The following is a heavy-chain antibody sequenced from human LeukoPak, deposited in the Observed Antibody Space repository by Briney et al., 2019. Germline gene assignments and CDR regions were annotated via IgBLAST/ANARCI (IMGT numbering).Heavy chain of an antibody. CDR3: ARHHYDYAFDI. CDR2: IIPIFGTA. V-gene: IGHV1-69*05. Sequence: ASVKVSCKASGGTFSSYAISWVRQAPGQGLEWMGGIIPIFGTANYAQKFQGRVKITTDESTSTAYMELSSLRSEDTAVYYCARHHYDYAFDIWGQGTMVTVSS. D-gene: IGHD3-22*01. J-gene: IGHJ3*02. CDR1: GGTFSSYA.